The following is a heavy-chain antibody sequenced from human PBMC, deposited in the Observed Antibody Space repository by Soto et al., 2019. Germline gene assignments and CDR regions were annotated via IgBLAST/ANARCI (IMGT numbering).Heavy chain of an antibody. V-gene: IGHV1-2*02. CDR2: INPNTGVT. CDR3: ALERQLNSPSDGFDI. CDR1: GYILSDVS. D-gene: IGHD6-13*01. J-gene: IGHJ3*02. Sequence: QVQLVQSGAEVKKPGASVKVSCKISGYILSDVSLHWVRQAPGQGLEWMGRINPNTGVTDYAQRFQGRVTMTSDTSITTAFMDLSNVDFDDTAVYYCALERQLNSPSDGFDIWGQGTMVTVSS.